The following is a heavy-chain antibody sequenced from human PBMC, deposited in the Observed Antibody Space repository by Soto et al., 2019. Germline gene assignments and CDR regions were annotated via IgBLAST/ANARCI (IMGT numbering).Heavy chain of an antibody. Sequence: GASVKVSCKASGYTFTSYAMHWVRQAPGQRLEWMGWINAGNGNTKYSQKFQGRVTITRDTSASTAYMELSSLRSEDTAVYYCARCAVPYYAFWSGPDYYYGMDVWGQGTTVTVSS. CDR3: ARCAVPYYAFWSGPDYYYGMDV. D-gene: IGHD3-3*01. V-gene: IGHV1-3*01. J-gene: IGHJ6*02. CDR1: GYTFTSYA. CDR2: INAGNGNT.